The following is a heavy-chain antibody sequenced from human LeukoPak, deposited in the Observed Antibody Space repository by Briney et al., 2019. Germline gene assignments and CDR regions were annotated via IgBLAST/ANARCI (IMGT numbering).Heavy chain of an antibody. J-gene: IGHJ4*02. CDR1: GGTFSSYT. Sequence: SVKVPCKASGGTFSSYTISWVRQAPGQGLEWMGRIIPILGIANYAQKFQGRVTITADKSTSTAYMELSSLRSEDTAVYYCARDIRDYGGNLPSDYWGQGTLVTVSS. V-gene: IGHV1-69*04. CDR3: ARDIRDYGGNLPSDY. D-gene: IGHD4-23*01. CDR2: IIPILGIA.